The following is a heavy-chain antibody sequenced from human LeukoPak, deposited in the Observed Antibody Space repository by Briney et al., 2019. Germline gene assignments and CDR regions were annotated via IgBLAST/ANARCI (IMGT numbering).Heavy chain of an antibody. V-gene: IGHV3-15*01. CDR3: ARDVTN. Sequence: GGSLRLSRAASGFTFSDAWMSWVRQAPGKGLEWVGRIKSKADGGTTDYAAPVKGRFTISRDNSKNRLYLQMNSLKTEDTAVYYCARDVTNWGQGTLVTVSS. J-gene: IGHJ4*02. CDR2: IKSKADGGTT. D-gene: IGHD3-10*01. CDR1: GFTFSDAW.